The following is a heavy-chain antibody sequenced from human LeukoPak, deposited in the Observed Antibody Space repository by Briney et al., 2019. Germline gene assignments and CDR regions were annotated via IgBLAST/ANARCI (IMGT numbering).Heavy chain of an antibody. V-gene: IGHV6-1*01. CDR1: GDSVSNTRSA. J-gene: IGHJ4*02. Sequence: SQTLPLTCAISGDSVSNTRSAWTWIRQSPSRGLEWLGRTYYRSKWYNDYAVSLKSRISINPDTSKNQFSLQLNSVTPEDTAVYYCARVNSWTEEPDTGFDSWGQGTLVTVSS. CDR3: ARVNSWTEEPDTGFDS. D-gene: IGHD1-14*01. CDR2: TYYRSKWYN.